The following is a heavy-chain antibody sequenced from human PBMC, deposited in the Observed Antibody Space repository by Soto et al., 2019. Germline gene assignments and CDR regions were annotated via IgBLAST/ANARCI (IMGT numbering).Heavy chain of an antibody. Sequence: QITLKESGPTLVKPTQTLTLTCTFSGFSLSTSGVGVGWIRQPPGKALEWLALIYWDDDKRYSPSLKSRLTITKDTSKNQVVLTMTNMDPVDTATYYCAHSFNYDYIWGSYRLFDYWGQGTLVTVSS. CDR3: AHSFNYDYIWGSYRLFDY. D-gene: IGHD3-16*02. V-gene: IGHV2-5*02. CDR1: GFSLSTSGVG. J-gene: IGHJ4*02. CDR2: IYWDDDK.